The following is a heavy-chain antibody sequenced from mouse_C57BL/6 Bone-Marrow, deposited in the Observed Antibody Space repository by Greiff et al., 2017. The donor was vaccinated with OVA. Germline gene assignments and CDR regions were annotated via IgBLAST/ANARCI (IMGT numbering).Heavy chain of an antibody. Sequence: EVQLQESGPGLAKPSQTLSLTCSVTGYSITSDYWNWIRKFPGNKLEYMGYISYSGSTYYNPSLNSRISITRATSKNQYSLQLNSVTTEDTAPYYCARSCYCGSSWYFDVWGTETTVTVSS. D-gene: IGHD1-1*01. CDR2: ISYSGST. CDR1: GYSITSDY. J-gene: IGHJ1*03. V-gene: IGHV3-8*01. CDR3: ARSCYCGSSWYFDV.